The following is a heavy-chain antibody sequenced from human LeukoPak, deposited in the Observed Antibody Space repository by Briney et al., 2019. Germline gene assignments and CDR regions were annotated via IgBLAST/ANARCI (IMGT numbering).Heavy chain of an antibody. D-gene: IGHD5-18*01. J-gene: IGHJ6*02. Sequence: GGSLGLSCTASGFTFGDYAMSWVRQAPGKGLEWVGFIRSKAYGGTTEYAASVKGRFTISRDDSKSIAYLQMNSLKTEDTAVYYCTLSGGHSYGYYYYYYGMDVWGQGTTVTVSS. CDR2: IRSKAYGGTT. CDR1: GFTFGDYA. V-gene: IGHV3-49*04. CDR3: TLSGGHSYGYYYYYYGMDV.